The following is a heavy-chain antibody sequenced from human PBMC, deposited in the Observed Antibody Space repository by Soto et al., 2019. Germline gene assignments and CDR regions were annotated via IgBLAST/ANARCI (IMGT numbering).Heavy chain of an antibody. CDR3: ARSTTVTTFRYYGMDV. J-gene: IGHJ6*02. D-gene: IGHD4-4*01. V-gene: IGHV1-3*01. CDR1: GYTFTSYA. CDR2: INAGNGNT. Sequence: GASVKVSCKASGYTFTSYAMHWVRQAPGQRLEWMGWINAGNGNTKYSQKFQGRVTITRDTSASTAYMELSSLRSEDTAVYYCARSTTVTTFRYYGMDVWGQGTTVTVSS.